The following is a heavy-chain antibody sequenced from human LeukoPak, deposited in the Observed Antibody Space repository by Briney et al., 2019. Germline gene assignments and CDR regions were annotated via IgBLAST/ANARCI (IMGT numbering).Heavy chain of an antibody. CDR3: YYAGY. CDR1: GFTFSSNA. J-gene: IGHJ4*02. CDR2: ISGSGGST. Sequence: LSGGSLRLSCAASGFTFSSNAMSWVRQAPGKGLEWVSGISGSGGSTYYADCVKGRFTISRDNCKNTLYLQMNSLRAEDTAVYYCYYAGYWGQGTLVTVSS. D-gene: IGHD1-26*01. V-gene: IGHV3-23*01.